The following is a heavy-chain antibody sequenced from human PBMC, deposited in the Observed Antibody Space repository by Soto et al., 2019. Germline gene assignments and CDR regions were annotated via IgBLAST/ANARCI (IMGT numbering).Heavy chain of an antibody. D-gene: IGHD3-22*01. CDR3: AREDYYDSSGRAGMDV. J-gene: IGHJ6*02. Sequence: QVQLVQSGAEVKKPGSSVKVSCKASGGTFSSYTISWVRQAPGQGLEWMGRIIPILGIANYAQKFQGRVTITADKSTSTAYMELSILRSEDTAVYYCAREDYYDSSGRAGMDVWGQGTTVTVSS. CDR1: GGTFSSYT. V-gene: IGHV1-69*08. CDR2: IIPILGIA.